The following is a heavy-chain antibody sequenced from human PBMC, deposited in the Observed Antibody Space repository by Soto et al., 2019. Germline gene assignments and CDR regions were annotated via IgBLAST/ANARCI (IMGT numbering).Heavy chain of an antibody. V-gene: IGHV3-48*04. Sequence: GGSLRLSCAASGFTFSSYSMNWVRHAPGKGLEWVSYISSSSSTIYYADSVKGRFTISRDNAKNSLYLQMNSLRAEDTAVYYCARDLQQWLVNYYYYYGMDVWGQGTTVTVSS. CDR3: ARDLQQWLVNYYYYYGMDV. J-gene: IGHJ6*02. CDR2: ISSSSSTI. D-gene: IGHD6-19*01. CDR1: GFTFSSYS.